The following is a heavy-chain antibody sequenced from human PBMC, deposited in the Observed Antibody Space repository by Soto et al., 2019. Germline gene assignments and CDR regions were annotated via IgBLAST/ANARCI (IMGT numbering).Heavy chain of an antibody. D-gene: IGHD1-1*01. CDR3: ARAGVATWNDLDY. Sequence: ASVKVSCKAYGYTFTSYAMHWVRQAPGQRLEWMGWINDGNGNTKYSQKFQGRVTITRDTSASTAYMELSRLRSEDTAVDYCARAGVATWNDLDYWGQGTLVTVSS. J-gene: IGHJ4*02. V-gene: IGHV1-3*01. CDR2: INDGNGNT. CDR1: GYTFTSYA.